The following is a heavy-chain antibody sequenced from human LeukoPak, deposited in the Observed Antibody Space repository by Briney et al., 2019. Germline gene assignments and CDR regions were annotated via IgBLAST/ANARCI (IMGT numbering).Heavy chain of an antibody. V-gene: IGHV3-23*01. CDR1: GFTFSSYA. Sequence: GGSLRLSCAASGFTFSSYAMSWVRLAPGRGLEWVSGISGSADSTYYAASVRGRFTISRDNSKNTLYLQMNSLRAEDTAVYYCAKDLRFGELLTLDYWGQGTLVTVPS. J-gene: IGHJ4*02. D-gene: IGHD3-10*01. CDR3: AKDLRFGELLTLDY. CDR2: ISGSADST.